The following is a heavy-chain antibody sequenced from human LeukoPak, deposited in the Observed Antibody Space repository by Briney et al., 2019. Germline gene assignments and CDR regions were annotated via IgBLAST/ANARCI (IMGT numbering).Heavy chain of an antibody. Sequence: GGSLRLSCEASGFTFSTYSMNWVRLAPGKGLEWVSSISSSSSYIYYADSVKGRFTISRDNAKNSLYLQMNSLRAEDTAVYYCAKGNLRFLESNWFDPWGQGTLVTVSS. J-gene: IGHJ5*02. CDR1: GFTFSTYS. D-gene: IGHD3-3*01. CDR2: ISSSSSYI. CDR3: AKGNLRFLESNWFDP. V-gene: IGHV3-21*04.